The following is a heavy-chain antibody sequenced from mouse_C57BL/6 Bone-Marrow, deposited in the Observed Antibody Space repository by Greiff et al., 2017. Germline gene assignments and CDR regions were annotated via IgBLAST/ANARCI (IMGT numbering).Heavy chain of an antibody. CDR2: IRSKSNNYAT. D-gene: IGHD3-2*02. V-gene: IGHV10-1*01. J-gene: IGHJ4*01. CDR3: VRLSGTTEYDAMDY. Sequence: DVMLVESGGGLVQPKGSLKLSCAASGFSFNTYAMNWVRQAPGKGLEWVARIRSKSNNYATYYADSVKDRFTISRDDSESMLYLQMNNLKTEDTAMYYCVRLSGTTEYDAMDYWGQGTSVTVSS. CDR1: GFSFNTYA.